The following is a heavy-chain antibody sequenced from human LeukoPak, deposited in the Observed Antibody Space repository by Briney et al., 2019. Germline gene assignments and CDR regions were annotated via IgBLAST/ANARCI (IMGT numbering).Heavy chain of an antibody. V-gene: IGHV4-59*01. Sequence: SETLPLTCTVSGGSISSYYWSWIRQPPGKGLEWIGYIYYSGSTNYNPSLKSRVTISVDTSKNQFSLKLSSVTAADTAVYYCARGGDYFADYWGQGTLVTVSS. CDR1: GGSISSYY. D-gene: IGHD2/OR15-2a*01. CDR2: IYYSGST. J-gene: IGHJ4*02. CDR3: ARGGDYFADY.